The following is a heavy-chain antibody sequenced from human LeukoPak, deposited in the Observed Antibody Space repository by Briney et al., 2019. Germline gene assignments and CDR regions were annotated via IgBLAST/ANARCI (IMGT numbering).Heavy chain of an antibody. CDR2: ISSSSSYI. J-gene: IGHJ4*02. CDR3: ASSHDSSGND. D-gene: IGHD3-22*01. CDR1: GFTFSSYS. V-gene: IGHV3-21*01. Sequence: GGSLRLSCAASGFTFSSYSMNWVRQAPGKGLEWVSSISSSSSYIYYADSVKGRFTISRDNAKNSLYLQMNSLRVDDTAVYFCASSHDSSGNDWGQGTMVTVSS.